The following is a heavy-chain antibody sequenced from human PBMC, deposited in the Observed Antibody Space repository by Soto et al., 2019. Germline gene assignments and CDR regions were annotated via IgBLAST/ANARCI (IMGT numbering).Heavy chain of an antibody. V-gene: IGHV1-18*01. Sequence: ASVKVSCKASGYTFTNYGFSWVRQAPGQGLEWMGWMGTYNGNTDYGQKFQDRVTMTSETPTSTAYMELRSLTSDDTAVYFCARVRAELGYCSGHSCLPYLHGLDVWGQGTTVTVSS. J-gene: IGHJ6*02. D-gene: IGHD2-15*01. CDR1: GYTFTNYG. CDR2: MGTYNGNT. CDR3: ARVRAELGYCSGHSCLPYLHGLDV.